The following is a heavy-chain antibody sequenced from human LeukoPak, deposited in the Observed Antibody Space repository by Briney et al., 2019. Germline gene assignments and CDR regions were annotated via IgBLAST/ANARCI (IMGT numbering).Heavy chain of an antibody. CDR2: IYYSGST. CDR1: GGSISGSSYY. J-gene: IGHJ5*02. D-gene: IGHD2/OR15-2a*01. V-gene: IGHV4-39*02. CDR3: ARETPFCDSTNRHLYYFDP. Sequence: SETLSLTCTVSGGSISGSSYYWGWIRQPPGKGLEWIGSIYYSGSTYYNTSLKSRATISIDRSKNYLSLKLISVTAADTAVYYCARETPFCDSTNRHLYYFDPWGRGTLVTVSS.